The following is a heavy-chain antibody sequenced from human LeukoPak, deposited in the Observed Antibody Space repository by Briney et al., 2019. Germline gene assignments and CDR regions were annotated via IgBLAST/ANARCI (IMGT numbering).Heavy chain of an antibody. Sequence: GGSLRLSCAASGFTFSSYAMHWVRQAPGKGLEWVAVISYDGSNKYYADSVKGRFTISRDNSKNTLYLQMNSLRAEDTAVYYCARDIWEYYYGSGSSPDYWGQGTLVTVSS. J-gene: IGHJ4*02. D-gene: IGHD3-10*01. V-gene: IGHV3-30*14. CDR2: ISYDGSNK. CDR3: ARDIWEYYYGSGSSPDY. CDR1: GFTFSSYA.